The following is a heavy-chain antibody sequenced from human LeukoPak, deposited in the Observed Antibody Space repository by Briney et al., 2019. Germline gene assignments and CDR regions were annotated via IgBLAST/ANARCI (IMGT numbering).Heavy chain of an antibody. CDR1: GFPFSGYA. D-gene: IGHD3-10*01. V-gene: IGHV3-23*01. CDR3: AKDRSYYYGSGSSFDY. CDR2: IGGSGGST. J-gene: IGHJ4*02. Sequence: GGSLRLSCAASGFPFSGYAMSWVRQAPGKGLEWVSGIGGSGGSTHYADSVKGRFTISRDNSKNTLYLQMNSLRAEDTAVYYCAKDRSYYYGSGSSFDYWGQGTLVTVSS.